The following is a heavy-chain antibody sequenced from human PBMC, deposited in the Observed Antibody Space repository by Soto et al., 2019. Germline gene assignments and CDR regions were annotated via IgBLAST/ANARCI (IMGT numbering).Heavy chain of an antibody. J-gene: IGHJ4*02. V-gene: IGHV4-59*01. D-gene: IGHD3-3*01. CDR3: ARDLGFWSGYEGYFDY. CDR2: IYYSGST. Sequence: SATLSLTCTVSGGSISSYYWSWIRQPPGKGLEWIGYIYYSGSTNYSPSLKSRVTISVDTSKNQFSLKLSSVTAADTAVYYCARDLGFWSGYEGYFDYWGQGTLVTVSS. CDR1: GGSISSYY.